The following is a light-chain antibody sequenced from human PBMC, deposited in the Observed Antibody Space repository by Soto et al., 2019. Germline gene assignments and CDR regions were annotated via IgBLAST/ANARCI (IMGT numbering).Light chain of an antibody. CDR1: SSDVGSHNL. CDR2: EVS. V-gene: IGLV2-23*02. J-gene: IGLJ7*01. Sequence: QSVLTHPASVSGSPGQAITISCTGTSSDVGSHNLVSWYQQHPGQAPKLMIYEVSKRPLGVSARFSASKSDNTASLTISGLQAEDEADYYCCSYGGSRAVFGGGTQLTVL. CDR3: CSYGGSRAV.